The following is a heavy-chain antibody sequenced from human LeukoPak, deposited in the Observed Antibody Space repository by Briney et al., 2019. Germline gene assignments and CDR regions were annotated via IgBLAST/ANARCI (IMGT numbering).Heavy chain of an antibody. J-gene: IGHJ4*02. CDR3: ARDHPSYYYDSSGYYFDY. CDR2: IYTSGSS. D-gene: IGHD3-22*01. Sequence: PSETLSLTCTVSGGSISSYYWSWIRQPAGKGQEWIGRIYTSGSSNYNPSLKSRVTMSIDTSKNQFSLKLSSVTAADTAVYYCARDHPSYYYDSSGYYFDYWGQGTLVTVSS. V-gene: IGHV4-4*07. CDR1: GGSISSYY.